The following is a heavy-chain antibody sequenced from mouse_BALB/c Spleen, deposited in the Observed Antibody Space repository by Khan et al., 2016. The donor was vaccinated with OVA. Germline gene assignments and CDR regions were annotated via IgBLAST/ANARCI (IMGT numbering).Heavy chain of an antibody. CDR2: ISSGGDYT. V-gene: IGHV5-6*01. CDR3: ADHLTWVVGF. D-gene: IGHD1-3*01. Sequence: EVELVESGGDLVKPGGSLKLSCAASGFTFSSYSMSWVRQTPDKRLEWVASISSGGDYTYYPDSVKGRFTISRDNAKNTLYLQMSDLKSEDTAMXFWADHLTWVVGFWGQGTLVTVSA. CDR1: GFTFSSYS. J-gene: IGHJ3*01.